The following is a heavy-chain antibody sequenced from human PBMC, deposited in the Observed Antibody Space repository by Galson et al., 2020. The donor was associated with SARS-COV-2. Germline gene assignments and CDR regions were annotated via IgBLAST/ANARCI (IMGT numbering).Heavy chain of an antibody. D-gene: IGHD3-10*01. CDR2: ISGSGGST. CDR3: ASELYHYYGSGTFDY. V-gene: IGHV3-23*01. CDR1: GFTFSNYA. Sequence: GESLKISCAASGFTFSNYAMNWVRQAPGKGLEWVSAISGSGGSTYYADSVKGRFTISRDNSKNTLYLQVNSLRAEDTAVYYCASELYHYYGSGTFDYWGQGTLVTVSS. J-gene: IGHJ4*02.